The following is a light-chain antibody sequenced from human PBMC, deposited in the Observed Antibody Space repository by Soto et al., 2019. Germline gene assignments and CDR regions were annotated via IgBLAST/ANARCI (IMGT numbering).Light chain of an antibody. Sequence: EIVMTQSPATLSVSPGERATLSCRASQSVSSNLAWYQQKPGQAPRLLIYGASTRATGIPARFSGSGSGTEFTLTISSLQSEDFAVYYCQQYNNWPPRWTFGQGTKVDNK. CDR3: QQYNNWPPRWT. CDR1: QSVSSN. CDR2: GAS. J-gene: IGKJ1*01. V-gene: IGKV3-15*01.